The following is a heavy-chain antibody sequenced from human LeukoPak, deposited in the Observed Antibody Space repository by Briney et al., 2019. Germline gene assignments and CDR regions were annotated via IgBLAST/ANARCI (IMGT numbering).Heavy chain of an antibody. J-gene: IGHJ4*02. D-gene: IGHD2-15*01. CDR3: ARDVSGGNCLFDY. V-gene: IGHV1-46*01. CDR1: GYTFTTYY. CDR2: INPSGGST. Sequence: ASVKVSCKASGYTFTTYYFHWVRQAPGQGLEWMGIINPSGGSTRYAQKFQDRVSMTRNTSTSTLYMELTSLRSEDTAVYYCARDVSGGNCLFDYWGQGTLVTVSS.